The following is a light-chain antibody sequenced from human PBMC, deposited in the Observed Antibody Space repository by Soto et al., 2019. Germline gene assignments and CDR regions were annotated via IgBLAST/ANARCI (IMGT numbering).Light chain of an antibody. CDR3: CSYAGVNTFYV. V-gene: IGLV2-23*02. CDR1: SSDVGSYNL. Sequence: QSVPTQPASVSGSPGQSITISCTGTSSDVGSYNLVSWYQQHPGKAPKLMIYGVSKRPSGVSDRFSGSKSGDTASLTISGLQAEDEADYYCCSYAGVNTFYVFGTGTKVTVL. CDR2: GVS. J-gene: IGLJ1*01.